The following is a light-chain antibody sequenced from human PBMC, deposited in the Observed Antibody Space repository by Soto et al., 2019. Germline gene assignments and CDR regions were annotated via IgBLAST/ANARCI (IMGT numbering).Light chain of an antibody. CDR1: QSIRNW. CDR3: QQYNSYS. V-gene: IGKV1-5*01. CDR2: HAS. Sequence: IQLTQSPSTLPASVGDRVTLTCRASQSIRNWLAWYQQKPGTAPKLLLYHASILETAFPSRFSGNGSGTEFTLTISSLQPGDFATYYCQQYNSYSFGQGSRVESK. J-gene: IGKJ1*01.